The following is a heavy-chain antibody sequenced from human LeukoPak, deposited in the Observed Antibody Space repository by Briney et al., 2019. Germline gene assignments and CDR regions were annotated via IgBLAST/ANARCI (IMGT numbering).Heavy chain of an antibody. V-gene: IGHV3-33*01. CDR3: ARPPSITRYGDSYFDY. J-gene: IGHJ4*02. CDR1: GFTFSTYG. D-gene: IGHD4-17*01. CDR2: IWYDGSNK. Sequence: GGSLRLSCEASGFTFSTYGMHWVRQAPGKGLEWVAVIWYDGSNKNYADSVKGRFTISRDNAKNSLYLQMNSLRAEDTAVYYCARPPSITRYGDSYFDYWGQGTLVTVSS.